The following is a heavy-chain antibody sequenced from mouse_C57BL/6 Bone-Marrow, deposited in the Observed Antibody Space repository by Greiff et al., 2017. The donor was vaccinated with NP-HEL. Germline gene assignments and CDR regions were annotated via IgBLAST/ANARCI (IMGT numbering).Heavy chain of an antibody. CDR3: ARSPHFDY. CDR1: GYTFTNYW. V-gene: IGHV1-63*01. J-gene: IGHJ2*01. Sequence: VMLVESGAELVRPGTSVKMSCKASGYTFTNYWIGWAKQRPGHGLEWIGDIYPGGGYTNYNEKFKGKATLTADKSSSTAYTQFSSLTSEDSAIYYCARSPHFDYWGQGTTLTVSS. CDR2: IYPGGGYT.